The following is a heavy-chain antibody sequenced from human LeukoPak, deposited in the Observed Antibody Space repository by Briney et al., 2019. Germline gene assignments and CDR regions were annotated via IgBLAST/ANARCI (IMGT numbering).Heavy chain of an antibody. V-gene: IGHV1-69*04. CDR1: GGTFSSYA. CDR3: ATETNWGYRGHFDY. CDR2: IIPILGIA. Sequence: GASVKVSCKASGGTFSSYAISWVRQAPGQGLEWMGRIIPILGIANYAQKFQGRVTITADKSTSTAYMELSRLRSEDAAVYYCATETNWGYRGHFDYWGQGTLVTVSS. D-gene: IGHD7-27*01. J-gene: IGHJ4*02.